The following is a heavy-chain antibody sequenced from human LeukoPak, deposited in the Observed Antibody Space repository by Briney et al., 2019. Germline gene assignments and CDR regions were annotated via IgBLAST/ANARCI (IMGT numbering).Heavy chain of an antibody. CDR3: ARDFFSGYDRSGWFDP. D-gene: IGHD5-12*01. J-gene: IGHJ5*02. CDR2: INAYNGNT. V-gene: IGHV1-18*01. Sequence: AASVKVSCKASGYTFTSYGISWVRQAPGQGIEWMGWINAYNGNTNYAQKLQGRVTMTTDTYTSTAYMELRSLRSDDTAVYYCARDFFSGYDRSGWFDPWGQGTLVTVSS. CDR1: GYTFTSYG.